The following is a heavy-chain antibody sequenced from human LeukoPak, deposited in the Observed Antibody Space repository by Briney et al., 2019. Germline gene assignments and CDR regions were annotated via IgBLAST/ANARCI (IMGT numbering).Heavy chain of an antibody. CDR1: GFTFSSYS. CDR2: ISSSSSTI. D-gene: IGHD3-10*01. CDR3: ARAPITMVRGFPSVAHAFDI. V-gene: IGHV3-48*04. Sequence: QSGGSLRLSCAAPGFTFSSYSMNWVRQAPGKGLEWVSYISSSSSTIYYADSVKGRFTISRDNAKNSLYLQMNSLRAEDTAVYYCARAPITMVRGFPSVAHAFDIWGRGTMVTVSS. J-gene: IGHJ3*02.